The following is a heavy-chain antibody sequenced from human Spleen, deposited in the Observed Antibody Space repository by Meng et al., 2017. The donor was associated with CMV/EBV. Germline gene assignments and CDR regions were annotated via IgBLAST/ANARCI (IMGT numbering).Heavy chain of an antibody. CDR3: ARDRSAAGYFDY. Sequence: GESLKISCAASGFTFSNYAMSWVRQAPGKGLEWVSSISSSSSYIYYADSVKGRFTISRDNAKNSLYLQMNSLRAEDTAVYYCARDRSAAGYFDYWGQGTLVTVSS. CDR2: ISSSSSYI. CDR1: GFTFSNYA. J-gene: IGHJ4*02. D-gene: IGHD6-13*01. V-gene: IGHV3-21*01.